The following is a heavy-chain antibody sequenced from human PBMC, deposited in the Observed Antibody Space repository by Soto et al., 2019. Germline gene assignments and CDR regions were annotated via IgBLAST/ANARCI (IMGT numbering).Heavy chain of an antibody. V-gene: IGHV1-69*01. CDR2: IVPMFGTA. CDR1: GGTFNNYA. J-gene: IGHJ4*02. CDR3: ARWAGYCTSASCYSALDY. D-gene: IGHD2-2*03. Sequence: QVQLVQSGAEVKKPGSSVKVSCKASGGTFNNYATNWVRQAPGQGLEWMGVIVPMFGTATYAQKFQGRITITADESKGTAYMELSTLTSEDTSLYYCARWAGYCTSASCYSALDYWGQGTLVTVSS.